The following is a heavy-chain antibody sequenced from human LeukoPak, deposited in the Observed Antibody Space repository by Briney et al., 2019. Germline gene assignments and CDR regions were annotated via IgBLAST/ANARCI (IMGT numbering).Heavy chain of an antibody. V-gene: IGHV3-9*01. Sequence: GGSLRLSCAASWFTFDDYAMHWVRQAPRKGLEGVSGISWNSGSIGYADSVKGRFTISRDNAKNSLYLQMNSLRAEDTALYYCAKDKSYSSGWSGGLDYWGQGTLVTVSS. CDR1: WFTFDDYA. CDR2: ISWNSGSI. J-gene: IGHJ4*02. D-gene: IGHD6-19*01. CDR3: AKDKSYSSGWSGGLDY.